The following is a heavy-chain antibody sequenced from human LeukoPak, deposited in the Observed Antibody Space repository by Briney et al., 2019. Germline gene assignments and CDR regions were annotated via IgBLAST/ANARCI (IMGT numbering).Heavy chain of an antibody. CDR2: INHSGST. CDR1: GGSFSGYY. CDR3: ARRGTGSMVRGVLGAFDI. Sequence: PSETLSLTCAVYGGSFSGYYWSWIRQPPGKGLEWIGEINHSGSTNYNPSLKSRVTISVDTSKNQFSLKLSSVTAADTAVYYCARRGTGSMVRGVLGAFDIWGQGTMVTVSS. V-gene: IGHV4-34*01. D-gene: IGHD3-10*01. J-gene: IGHJ3*02.